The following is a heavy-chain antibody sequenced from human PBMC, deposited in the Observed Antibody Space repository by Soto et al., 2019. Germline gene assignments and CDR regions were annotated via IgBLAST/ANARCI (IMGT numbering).Heavy chain of an antibody. CDR2: ISGSGGST. J-gene: IGHJ4*02. CDR3: AKTSVLRFLEWIVHY. Sequence: EVQLLESGGGLVQPGGSLRLSCAASGFTFSSYAMSWVRQAPGKGLEWVSAISGSGGSTYYADSVKGRFTISRDNSKNTLYLQMNSLRADDTAVYYCAKTSVLRFLEWIVHYWGQGTLVTVSS. CDR1: GFTFSSYA. V-gene: IGHV3-23*01. D-gene: IGHD3-3*01.